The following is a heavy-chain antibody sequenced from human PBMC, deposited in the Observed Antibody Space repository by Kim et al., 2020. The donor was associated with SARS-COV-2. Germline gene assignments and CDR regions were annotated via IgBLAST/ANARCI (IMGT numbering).Heavy chain of an antibody. D-gene: IGHD2-15*01. CDR1: GYSFTSYW. V-gene: IGHV5-51*01. Sequence: GESLKISCKGSGYSFTSYWIGWVRQMPGKGLEWMGIIYPGDSDTRYSPSFQGQVTISADKSISTAYLQWSSLKASDTAMYYCARATYLLPSTRKYFDYWGQGTLVTVSS. CDR2: IYPGDSDT. CDR3: ARATYLLPSTRKYFDY. J-gene: IGHJ4*02.